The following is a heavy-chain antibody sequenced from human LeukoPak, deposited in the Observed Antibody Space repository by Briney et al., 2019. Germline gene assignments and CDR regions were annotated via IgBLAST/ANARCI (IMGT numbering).Heavy chain of an antibody. CDR1: GGSFSGYY. CDR2: IHYSGSA. D-gene: IGHD3-10*01. V-gene: IGHV4-34*01. Sequence: ASETLSLTCAVYGGSFSGYYWTWIRQPPGKGLEWIGEIHYSGSATYNPSLKSRVTISVDTSKNQFSLKMNSVTAADTAVYYCARGQWFRAFWSRGTPVTVSS. CDR3: ARGQWFRAF. J-gene: IGHJ4*02.